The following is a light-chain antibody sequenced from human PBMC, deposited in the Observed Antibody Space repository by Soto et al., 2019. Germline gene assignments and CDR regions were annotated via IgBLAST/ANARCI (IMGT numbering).Light chain of an antibody. J-gene: IGKJ4*01. V-gene: IGKV3-15*01. Sequence: EIVMTQSPATLSVSPGERATLSCRASQSVSSNLAWYQQKPGQAPRLLIYGASTRATGIPARFSGSGTGTEFPLTTSSLQSADFAVYYCQQYNNWPPLTFGGGTKVEIK. CDR2: GAS. CDR1: QSVSSN. CDR3: QQYNNWPPLT.